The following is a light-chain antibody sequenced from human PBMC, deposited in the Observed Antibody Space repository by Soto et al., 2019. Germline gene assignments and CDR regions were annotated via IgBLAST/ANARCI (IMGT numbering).Light chain of an antibody. J-gene: IGLJ1*01. V-gene: IGLV2-14*01. CDR1: SSDVGGYNY. Sequence: QSVLTQPASVSGSPGQSITISCTGTSSDVGGYNYVSWYQQHPGKAPKLMIYDVSNRPSGVSDRFSGSKSGNTASLTISGLQAEDEADYYCSSHTSSGTYVFGTGTKLPVL. CDR2: DVS. CDR3: SSHTSSGTYV.